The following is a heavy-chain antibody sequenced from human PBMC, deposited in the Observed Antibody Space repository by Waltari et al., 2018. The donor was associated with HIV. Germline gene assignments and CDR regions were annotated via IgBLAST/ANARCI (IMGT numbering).Heavy chain of an antibody. J-gene: IGHJ4*02. Sequence: EVQLLESGGGLVQPGGSLRLSCAASGFTFSSYAMSWVRQAPGKGLKWVSAISGSGGSTYYADSVKGRFTISRDNSKNTLYLQMNSLRAEDTAVYYCAKDDARGSGWYYFDYWGQGTLVTVSS. CDR3: AKDDARGSGWYYFDY. V-gene: IGHV3-23*01. CDR1: GFTFSSYA. D-gene: IGHD6-19*01. CDR2: ISGSGGST.